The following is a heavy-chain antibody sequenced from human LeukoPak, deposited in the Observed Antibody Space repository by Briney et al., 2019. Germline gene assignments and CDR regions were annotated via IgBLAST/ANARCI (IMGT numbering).Heavy chain of an antibody. J-gene: IGHJ5*02. Sequence: GGSLRLSCAASGFTFSSYWMSWVRQAPGKGLEWVANIKQDGSEKYYVDSVKGRFTISRDNAKNSLYLQMNSLRAEDTAVYYCARVLGHYDILTGYFGPGNWFDPWGQGTLVTVSS. V-gene: IGHV3-7*01. CDR3: ARVLGHYDILTGYFGPGNWFDP. CDR2: IKQDGSEK. CDR1: GFTFSSYW. D-gene: IGHD3-9*01.